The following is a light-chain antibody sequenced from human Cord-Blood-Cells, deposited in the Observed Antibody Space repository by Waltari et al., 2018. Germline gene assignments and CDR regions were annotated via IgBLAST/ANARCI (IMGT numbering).Light chain of an antibody. CDR1: QSVSSY. V-gene: IGKV3-11*01. J-gene: IGKJ3*01. Sequence: ELVLTQSPATLSLSPGERATLSCRASQSVSSYLAWYQQKPGQAPRLLIYDASNRATGIPARFSGSGSGTDFTLTISSLEPEDFAVYYCQQRSNWPPGGTFGPGTKVDIK. CDR2: DAS. CDR3: QQRSNWPPGGT.